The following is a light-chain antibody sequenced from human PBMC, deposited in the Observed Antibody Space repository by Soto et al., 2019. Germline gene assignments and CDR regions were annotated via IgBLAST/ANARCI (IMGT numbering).Light chain of an antibody. Sequence: EIVLTQSPATLSLSPGERATLSCRASQSVSSYLAWYQQKPGQAPRLLIYDASNRSTGIPARFSGIGSGTDFTLTISSLEPEDFAVYYCQQRSNWPWTFGQGTNVEIK. CDR1: QSVSSY. V-gene: IGKV3-11*01. CDR3: QQRSNWPWT. CDR2: DAS. J-gene: IGKJ1*01.